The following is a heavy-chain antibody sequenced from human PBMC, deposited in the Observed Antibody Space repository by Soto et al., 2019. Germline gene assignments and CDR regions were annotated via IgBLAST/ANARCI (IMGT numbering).Heavy chain of an antibody. J-gene: IGHJ4*02. D-gene: IGHD4-4*01. CDR2: IFDSGNA. V-gene: IGHV4-59*08. Sequence: QVQLQESGPGLVKPSETLSLTCTVSGGSINSYCWSWIRQPPGKGLEWIAYIFDSGNANYNPSLKSRVTISVHTSKNQFSLKLTSVTAADTAVYYCARHRRTTVAKFYFDNWGQGALVTVSS. CDR1: GGSINSYC. CDR3: ARHRRTTVAKFYFDN.